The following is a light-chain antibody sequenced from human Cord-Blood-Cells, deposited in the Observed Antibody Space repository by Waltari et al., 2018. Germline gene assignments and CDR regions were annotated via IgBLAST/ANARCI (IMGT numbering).Light chain of an antibody. V-gene: IGKV3-15*01. CDR1: QSVSSN. CDR3: QQYNNWPHT. Sequence: DIVLTQSPATLPVSPGERATLSCRASQSVSSNLAWYQQKPGQAPRLLIYGASTRATGIPARFSGSGSGTEFTLTISSLQSEDFAVYYCQQYNNWPHTFGQGTKLEIK. J-gene: IGKJ2*01. CDR2: GAS.